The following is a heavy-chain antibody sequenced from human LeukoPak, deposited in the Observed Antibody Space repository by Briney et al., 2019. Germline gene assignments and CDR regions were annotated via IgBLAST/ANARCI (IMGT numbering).Heavy chain of an antibody. CDR1: GDDFSRSW. V-gene: IGHV5-51*01. CDR2: IFPEDSDT. D-gene: IGHD3-22*01. CDR3: ARLEKGTMIY. Sequence: GQSLKISCQVSGDDFSRSWIGWVRQVPRKGLDWMGIIFPEDSDTRYSPSFQGHVTFSADMSTNAAYLQWSSLKASDTAMYYCARLEKGTMIYWGQGTLVTVSS. J-gene: IGHJ1*01.